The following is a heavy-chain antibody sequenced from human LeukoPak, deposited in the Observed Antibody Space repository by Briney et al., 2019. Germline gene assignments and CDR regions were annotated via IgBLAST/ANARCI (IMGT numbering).Heavy chain of an antibody. CDR2: IFEIGNT. CDR1: GGSINNYY. Sequence: SETLSLTCSVSGGSINNYYWTWIRQPPGEGLEWVGYIFEIGNTNYNPSLKSRVTVSLETSKNQFSLRLNSVTAADTAVYYCARGMMPDWFDFWGQGTLVTVSS. V-gene: IGHV4-59*01. D-gene: IGHD2-2*01. CDR3: ARGMMPDWFDF. J-gene: IGHJ5*01.